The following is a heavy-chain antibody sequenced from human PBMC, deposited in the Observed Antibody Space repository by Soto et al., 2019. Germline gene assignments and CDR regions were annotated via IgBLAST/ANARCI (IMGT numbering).Heavy chain of an antibody. V-gene: IGHV3-66*01. CDR1: GFTVSSNY. CDR2: IYSGGST. Sequence: VQLVESGGGLVQPGGSLRLSCAASGFTVSSNYMSWVRQAPGKGLEWVSVIYSGGSTYYADSVKGRFTISRDNSKNTLYLQMNSLRAEDTAVYYCARANPYGDYVFDYWGQGTLVTVSS. CDR3: ARANPYGDYVFDY. J-gene: IGHJ4*02. D-gene: IGHD4-17*01.